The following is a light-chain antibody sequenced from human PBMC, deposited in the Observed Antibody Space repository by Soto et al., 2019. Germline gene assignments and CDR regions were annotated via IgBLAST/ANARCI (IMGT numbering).Light chain of an antibody. CDR1: QGISSY. CDR2: AAS. V-gene: IGKV1-9*01. J-gene: IGKJ1*01. CDR3: QHYNSYSEA. Sequence: IRLTQSPSSLSASVGDRVTITCRASQGISSYLAWYQQKPGKAPKLLIYAASTLQSGVPSRFSGSGSGTEFTLTISSLQPDDFATYYCQHYNSYSEAFGQGTKVDI.